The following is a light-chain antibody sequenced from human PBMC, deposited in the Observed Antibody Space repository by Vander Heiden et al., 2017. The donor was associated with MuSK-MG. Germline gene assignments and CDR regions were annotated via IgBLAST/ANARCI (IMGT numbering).Light chain of an antibody. V-gene: IGLV8-61*01. CDR3: DHYFNGAAL. CDR1: SGSVSTDYS. CDR2: STN. J-gene: IGLJ2*01. Sequence: QTVVTQEPSFSVSPGDTVTLTCALSSGSVSTDYSPTWYQQTPGQAPLTRSHSTNIRSSGVPDRVSGSILGNNETLTITGAQADDECSYFCDHYFNGAALFGGGTKLPV.